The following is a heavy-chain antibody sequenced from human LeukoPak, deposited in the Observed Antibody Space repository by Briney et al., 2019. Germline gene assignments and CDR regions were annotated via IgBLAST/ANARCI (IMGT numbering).Heavy chain of an antibody. Sequence: PGRSLRLSCVASGFTFDDYAMHWVRQAPGKGLEWVSGISWNSGSIGYADSVKGRFTISRDNSKNTLYLQMNSLRAEDTAVYYCARDPCGRGDCAFDIWGQGTMVTVSS. CDR2: ISWNSGSI. V-gene: IGHV3-9*01. CDR3: ARDPCGRGDCAFDI. J-gene: IGHJ3*02. D-gene: IGHD2-21*02. CDR1: GFTFDDYA.